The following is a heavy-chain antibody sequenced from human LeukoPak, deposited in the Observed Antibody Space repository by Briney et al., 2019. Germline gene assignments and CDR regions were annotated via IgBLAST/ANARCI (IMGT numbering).Heavy chain of an antibody. D-gene: IGHD5-18*01. V-gene: IGHV3-21*01. CDR2: ISSSSSYI. CDR1: GFTFSSYS. J-gene: IGHJ3*02. Sequence: GGSLRLSCAASGFTFSSYSMNWVRQAPGKGLEWVSSISSSSSYIYYADSVKGRFTISRDNAKNSLYLKMNSLRAEDTAVYYCARGPLGYSYGYDAFDIWGQGTMVTVSS. CDR3: ARGPLGYSYGYDAFDI.